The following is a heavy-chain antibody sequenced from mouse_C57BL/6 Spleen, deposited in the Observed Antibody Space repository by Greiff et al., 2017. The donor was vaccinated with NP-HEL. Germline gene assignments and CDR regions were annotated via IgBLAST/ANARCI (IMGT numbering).Heavy chain of an antibody. CDR1: GYTFTSYW. CDR2: TNPTNGRT. CDR3: ARMKKIVVTYFDY. J-gene: IGHJ2*01. Sequence: QVQLQQPGADLVKAGASVKMSCKASGYTFTSYWMHWVKQRLGQGLEWFAETNPTNGRTYYNEKFKSKATLTVDKSSSTAYVLLSGPTFEGSAVYYCARMKKIVVTYFDYWGQGTTHTVSS. D-gene: IGHD1-1*01. V-gene: IGHV1S81*02.